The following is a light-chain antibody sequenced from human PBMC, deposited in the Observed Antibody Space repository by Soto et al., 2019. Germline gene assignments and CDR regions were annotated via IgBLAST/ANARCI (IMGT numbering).Light chain of an antibody. J-gene: IGKJ1*01. CDR2: DAS. CDR1: ESVCIY. Sequence: EIVLTQSPATLSLSPGESATLSCRASESVCIYISWYQQKPAQAPRLLIYDASNRATGIPTRFSGSGSGTDFSLTISSLEPEDFAVYYCQQRSNWPWTTFGQGTRVELK. V-gene: IGKV3-11*01. CDR3: QQRSNWPWTT.